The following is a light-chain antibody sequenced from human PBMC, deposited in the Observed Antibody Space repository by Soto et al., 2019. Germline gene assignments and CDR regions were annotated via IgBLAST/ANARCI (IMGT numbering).Light chain of an antibody. J-gene: IGKJ5*01. Sequence: GDRVTITCRASQSISSWLAWYQQKPGKAPKFLXNVASTLQSGVPSRFSGSGSGTEFTLTISSLQPEDFAVYYCQQRNIWPTVTFGQGTRLEIK. CDR1: QSISSW. CDR2: VAS. V-gene: IGKV1-5*01. CDR3: QQRNIWPTVT.